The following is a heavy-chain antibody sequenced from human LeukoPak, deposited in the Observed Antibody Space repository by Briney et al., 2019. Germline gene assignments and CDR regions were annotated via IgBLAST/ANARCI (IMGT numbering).Heavy chain of an antibody. CDR1: GFTFSSYW. CDR3: ARIAAAGPDFNWFDP. V-gene: IGHV3-7*01. Sequence: GGSLRLSCAASGFTFSSYWMSWVRQAPGKGLEWVANIKQDGSEKYYVDSVKGRFTISRDNAKNSLYLQMNSLRAEDTAVYYCARIAAAGPDFNWFDPWGQGTLVTVSS. CDR2: IKQDGSEK. D-gene: IGHD6-13*01. J-gene: IGHJ5*02.